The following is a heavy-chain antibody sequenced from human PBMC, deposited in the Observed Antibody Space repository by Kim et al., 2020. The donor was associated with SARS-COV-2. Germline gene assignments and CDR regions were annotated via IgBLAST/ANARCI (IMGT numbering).Heavy chain of an antibody. Sequence: GGSLRLSCAASGFTFSSYWMHWVRQAPGKGLVWVSRINSDGSITNYADSVKGRFTISRDNAKNTLYLQMNSLRAEDTAVYYCARGLRAPRRDQTFDYWGQGTLVTVSS. V-gene: IGHV3-74*01. CDR1: GFTFSSYW. CDR3: ARGLRAPRRDQTFDY. D-gene: IGHD3-16*01. CDR2: INSDGSIT. J-gene: IGHJ4*02.